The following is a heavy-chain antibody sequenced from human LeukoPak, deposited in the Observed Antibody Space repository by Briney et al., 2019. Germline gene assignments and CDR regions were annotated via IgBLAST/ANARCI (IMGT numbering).Heavy chain of an antibody. CDR3: ARRGRVAAAGQRIYYYYYMDV. Sequence: PSETLSLTCAVYGGSFSGYYWSWIRQPPGKGLEWIGEINHSGSTNYNPSLKSRVTISVDTSKNQFSLKLSSVTAADTAVYYCARRGRVAAAGQRIYYYYYMDVWGKGITVTVSS. CDR1: GGSFSGYY. D-gene: IGHD6-13*01. CDR2: INHSGST. J-gene: IGHJ6*03. V-gene: IGHV4-34*01.